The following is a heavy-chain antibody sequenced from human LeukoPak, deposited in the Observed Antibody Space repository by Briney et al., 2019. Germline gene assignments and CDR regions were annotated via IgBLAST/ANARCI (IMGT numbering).Heavy chain of an antibody. CDR3: ARDRELWFGVNAFDI. J-gene: IGHJ3*02. CDR1: GYTFTSYY. D-gene: IGHD3-10*01. CDR2: INPSGGST. Sequence: ASVKVSCKASGYTFTSYYMHWVRQAPGQGLEWMGIINPSGGSTSYAQKFQGRVTMTRDTSTSTVYMELSSLRSEDTAVYYCARDRELWFGVNAFDIWGQGTMVTVSS. V-gene: IGHV1-46*01.